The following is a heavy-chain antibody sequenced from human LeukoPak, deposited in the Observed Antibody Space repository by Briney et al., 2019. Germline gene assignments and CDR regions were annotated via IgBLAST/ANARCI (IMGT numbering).Heavy chain of an antibody. J-gene: IGHJ3*02. V-gene: IGHV1-69*06. CDR2: IIPIFGTA. CDR1: GGTFSSYA. D-gene: IGHD4-17*01. CDR3: AKDYYGAAHDAFDI. Sequence: SVKVSCKASGGTFSSYAISWVRQAPGQGLGWMGGIIPIFGTANYAQKFQGRVTITADKSTSTAYMELSSLRSEDTAVYYCAKDYYGAAHDAFDIWGQGTMVTVSS.